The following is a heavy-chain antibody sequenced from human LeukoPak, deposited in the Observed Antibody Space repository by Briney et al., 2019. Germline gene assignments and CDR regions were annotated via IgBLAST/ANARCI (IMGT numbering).Heavy chain of an antibody. CDR3: ARPVGTTVSVDY. J-gene: IGHJ4*02. CDR1: GFTVSSNY. D-gene: IGHD1-26*01. V-gene: IGHV3-66*04. CDR2: IYSGGST. Sequence: PGGSLRLSCAASGFTVSSNYMGWVRQAPGKGLEWVSVIYSGGSTYYADSVKGRFTISRDNAKNTLYLQMNSLRAEDTAVYYCARPVGTTVSVDYWGQGTLVTVSS.